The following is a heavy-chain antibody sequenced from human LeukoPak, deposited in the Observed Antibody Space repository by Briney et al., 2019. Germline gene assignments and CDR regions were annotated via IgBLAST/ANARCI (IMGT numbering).Heavy chain of an antibody. V-gene: IGHV3-7*01. D-gene: IGHD5-12*01. CDR1: GFVFDDYG. Sequence: GGSLRLSCAASGFVFDDYGMSWVRQAPGKGLEWVAHINQDGSKEYYMDSVKARFTISRDNAKNSLSLQMNSLRAEDTAVYYCVRDGGVSGYDLLDYWGQGTLVTVSS. CDR2: INQDGSKE. CDR3: VRDGGVSGYDLLDY. J-gene: IGHJ4*02.